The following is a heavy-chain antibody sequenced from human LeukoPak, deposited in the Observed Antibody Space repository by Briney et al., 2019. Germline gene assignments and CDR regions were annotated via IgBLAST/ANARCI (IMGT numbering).Heavy chain of an antibody. J-gene: IGHJ4*02. D-gene: IGHD4-17*01. CDR3: ATTVTSGLFDY. CDR1: GFTFSNYG. V-gene: IGHV3-30*03. CDR2: ISFDGSNK. Sequence: GGSLRLSCAASGFTFSNYGMHWVRQAPGKGLEWVAVISFDGSNKYYADSVKGRFTIFRDNSKNTLYLQMNSLRAEDTAVYYCATTVTSGLFDYWGQGTLVTVSS.